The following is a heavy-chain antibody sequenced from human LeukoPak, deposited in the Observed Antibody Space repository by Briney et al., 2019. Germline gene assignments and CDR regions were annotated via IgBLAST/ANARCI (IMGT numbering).Heavy chain of an antibody. CDR1: GGPVSSGSYY. D-gene: IGHD3-3*01. CDR3: ASGKTYYDFWSGYHNHDAFDI. Sequence: PSETLSLTCTVSGGPVSSGSYYWSWIRQPPGKGLEWIGYIYYSGSTNYNPSLKSRVTISVDTSKNQFSLKLSSVTAADTAVYYCASGKTYYDFWSGYHNHDAFDIWGQGTMVTVSS. V-gene: IGHV4-61*01. J-gene: IGHJ3*02. CDR2: IYYSGST.